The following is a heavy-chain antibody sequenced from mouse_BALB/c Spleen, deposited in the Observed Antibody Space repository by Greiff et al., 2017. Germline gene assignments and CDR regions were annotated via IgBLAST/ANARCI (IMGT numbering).Heavy chain of an antibody. J-gene: IGHJ4*01. Sequence: QVQLQQSGAELMKPGASVKISCKATGYTFSSYWIEWVKQRPGHGLEWIGEILPGSGSTNYNEKFKGKATFTADTSSNTAYMQLSSLTSEDSAVYYCARWGLLLYAMDYWGQGTSVTVSS. CDR2: ILPGSGST. V-gene: IGHV1-9*01. CDR3: ARWGLLLYAMDY. D-gene: IGHD1-1*01. CDR1: GYTFSSYW.